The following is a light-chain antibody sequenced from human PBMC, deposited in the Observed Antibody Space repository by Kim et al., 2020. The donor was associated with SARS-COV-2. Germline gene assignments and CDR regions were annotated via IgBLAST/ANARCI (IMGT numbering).Light chain of an antibody. CDR1: QSVSSSY. CDR2: GAS. V-gene: IGKV3-20*01. CDR3: QQYGSSPLT. J-gene: IGKJ4*01. Sequence: SPGESATRSCRASQSVSSSYLAWYQQKPGQAPRLLIYGASSRATGIPDRFSGSGSGTDFTLTISRLEPEDFAVYYCQQYGSSPLTFGGGTKVEIK.